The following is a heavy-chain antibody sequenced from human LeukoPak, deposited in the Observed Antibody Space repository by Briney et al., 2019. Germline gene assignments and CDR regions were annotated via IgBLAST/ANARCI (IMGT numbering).Heavy chain of an antibody. J-gene: IGHJ4*02. D-gene: IGHD5-18*01. Sequence: PGGSLRLSCAASGFTFSSYAMSWVRQAPGKGLEWVSAISGSGGSTYYADSVKGRFTISRDNSKNTLYLQMNSLRAEDTAVYYCAKDRVAHTWIQLWKGRPGGYFDYWGQGTLVTVSS. CDR3: AKDRVAHTWIQLWKGRPGGYFDY. CDR2: ISGSGGST. CDR1: GFTFSSYA. V-gene: IGHV3-23*01.